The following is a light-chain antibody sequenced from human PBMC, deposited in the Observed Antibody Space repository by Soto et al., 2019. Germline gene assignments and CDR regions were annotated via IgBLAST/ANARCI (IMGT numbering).Light chain of an antibody. CDR3: QQRSNWPLFT. CDR2: DAS. CDR1: QSVSTY. J-gene: IGKJ3*01. Sequence: EIVLTQSPATLSLSPGERVTLSCRASQSVSTYLAWYQQKPGQAPRLLIYDASNRATGIPARFSGSGSGTDFTLTISSLDPEDFAVFYCQQRSNWPLFTFGPGTKVDIK. V-gene: IGKV3-11*01.